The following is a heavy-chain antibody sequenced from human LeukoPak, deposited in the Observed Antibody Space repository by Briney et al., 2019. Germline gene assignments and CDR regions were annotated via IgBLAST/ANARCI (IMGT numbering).Heavy chain of an antibody. D-gene: IGHD6-13*01. J-gene: IGHJ4*02. CDR2: IYYSEST. CDR1: GGSISSSSYY. CDR3: ARHNPYSSSWPFFDY. Sequence: SETLSLTCTVSGGSISSSSYYWGWIRQPPGKGLEWIGSIYYSESTYYNPSLKSRVTISVDTSKNQFSLKLSSVTAADTAVYYCARHNPYSSSWPFFDYWGQGTLVTISS. V-gene: IGHV4-39*01.